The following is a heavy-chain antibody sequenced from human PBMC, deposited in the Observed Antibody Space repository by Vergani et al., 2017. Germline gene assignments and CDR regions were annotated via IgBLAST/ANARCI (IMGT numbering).Heavy chain of an antibody. Sequence: QVQLQESGPGLVKPSETLSLTCTVSGNSIRSASYWGWIRQSPGKGLEWIGTIHRSGSTYYNPSLKSLVTMSVDTFKNQLSLKLTSVTAADTALYYCARHVGYGDSDYPGDWFDPWGPGTLVTVSS. CDR2: IHRSGST. D-gene: IGHD4-17*01. J-gene: IGHJ5*02. V-gene: IGHV4-38-2*02. CDR1: GNSIRSASY. CDR3: ARHVGYGDSDYPGDWFDP.